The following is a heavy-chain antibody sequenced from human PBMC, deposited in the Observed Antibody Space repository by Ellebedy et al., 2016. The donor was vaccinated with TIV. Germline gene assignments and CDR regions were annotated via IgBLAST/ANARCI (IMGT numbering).Heavy chain of an antibody. D-gene: IGHD1-26*01. V-gene: IGHV4-34*01. CDR2: INHSGST. Sequence: SETLSLXCAVYGGSFSTYYWTWIRQPPGKGLEWIGEINHSGSTNYNPSLKSRVTISVDPSKNQFSLKLTSVTAADTAVYYCARGRGGSYSIPFDYWGQGTLVTVSS. CDR1: GGSFSTYY. J-gene: IGHJ4*02. CDR3: ARGRGGSYSIPFDY.